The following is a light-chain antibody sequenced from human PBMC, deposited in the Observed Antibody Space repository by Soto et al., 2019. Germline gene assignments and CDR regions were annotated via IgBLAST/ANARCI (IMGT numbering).Light chain of an antibody. CDR3: QELKKLART. V-gene: IGKV3-15*01. Sequence: EIVMTQSPATLSVSPGERATLSCRASQSVSSNLAWYHQKPGQAPRLLIYGASTRATGIPARFSGSGSGTEFTLPHSSPQAENFSVFFLQELKKLARTFGQRAKVEIK. CDR2: GAS. J-gene: IGKJ1*01. CDR1: QSVSSN.